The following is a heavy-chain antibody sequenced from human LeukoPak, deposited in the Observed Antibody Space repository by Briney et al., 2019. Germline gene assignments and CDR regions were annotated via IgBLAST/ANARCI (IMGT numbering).Heavy chain of an antibody. CDR3: ARHSPAPYCSSTSCWHAFDT. V-gene: IGHV4-39*01. CDR1: GGSISSSSYY. D-gene: IGHD2-2*01. Sequence: SETLSLTCTVSGGSISSSSYYWGWIRQPPGKGLEWIGSIYYSGSTYYNPSLKSRVTISVDTSKNQFSLKLSSVTAADTAVYYCARHSPAPYCSSTSCWHAFDTWGQGTMVTVSS. J-gene: IGHJ3*02. CDR2: IYYSGST.